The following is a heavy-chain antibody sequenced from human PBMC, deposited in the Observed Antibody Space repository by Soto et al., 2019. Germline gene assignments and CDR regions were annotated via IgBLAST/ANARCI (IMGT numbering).Heavy chain of an antibody. CDR2: MNPNSGNT. CDR3: ARVDYGDYPGTPRDYYGMDV. V-gene: IGHV1-8*01. CDR1: GYTFTSYD. D-gene: IGHD4-17*01. J-gene: IGHJ6*02. Sequence: QVQLVQSGAEVKKPGASVKVSCKASGYTFTSYDINWVRQATGQGLEWMGWMNPNSGNTGYAQKFQGRVTMTRNTSISTAYMELSSLRSEDTAVYNCARVDYGDYPGTPRDYYGMDVWGQGTTVTVSS.